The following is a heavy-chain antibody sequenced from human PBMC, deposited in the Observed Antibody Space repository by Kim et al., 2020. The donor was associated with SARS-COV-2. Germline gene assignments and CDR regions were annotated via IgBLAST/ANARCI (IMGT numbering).Heavy chain of an antibody. CDR2: ST. D-gene: IGHD3-10*01. CDR3: ARARRGVLNV. J-gene: IGHJ6*02. V-gene: IGHV4-34*01. Sequence: STNYNPSLKSRVTISVDTSKNQFSLKLSSVTAADTAVYYCARARRGVLNVWGQGTTVTVSS.